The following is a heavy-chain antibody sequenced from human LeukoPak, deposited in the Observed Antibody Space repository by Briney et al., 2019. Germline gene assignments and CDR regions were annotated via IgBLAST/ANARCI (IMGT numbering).Heavy chain of an antibody. CDR2: INPNSGGT. CDR3: ARTAPYAGSWNAKANSYYFDY. D-gene: IGHD1-1*01. J-gene: IGHJ4*02. Sequence: VASVKVSCKASEYTFTGYYMHWVRQAPGQGLEWMGRINPNSGGTNYAQKFQDRVTMTRDTSISTAYMELSSLRSEDTAVYYCARTAPYAGSWNAKANSYYFDYWGQGSLVTVSS. V-gene: IGHV1-2*06. CDR1: EYTFTGYY.